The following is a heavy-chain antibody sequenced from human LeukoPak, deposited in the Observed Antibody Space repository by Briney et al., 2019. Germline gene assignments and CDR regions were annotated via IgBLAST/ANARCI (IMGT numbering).Heavy chain of an antibody. V-gene: IGHV3-53*01. CDR1: GFTVSSNY. Sequence: GGSLRLSCAASGFTVSSNYMSWVRQAPGKGLEWVSVIYSGGSTCYADSVKGRFTISRDNSKNTLYLQMNSLRAEDTAVYYCARDAGRIGWFDPWCQGTLVTVDS. D-gene: IGHD2-21*01. CDR2: IYSGGST. J-gene: IGHJ5*02. CDR3: ARDAGRIGWFDP.